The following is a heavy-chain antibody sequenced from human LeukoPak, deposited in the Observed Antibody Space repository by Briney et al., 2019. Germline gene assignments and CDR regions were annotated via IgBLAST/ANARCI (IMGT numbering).Heavy chain of an antibody. V-gene: IGHV4-59*01. CDR1: GGSISSYY. D-gene: IGHD3-10*01. CDR3: ATVAVIRGVTYFDY. CDR2: LFYSGST. J-gene: IGHJ4*02. Sequence: PSETLSLTCTVSGGSISSYYWSWIRQPPGKGLEWIAYLFYSGSTDYNPSLESRVTISVDTSKNQFSLKLRAVTAADTAVYYCATVAVIRGVTYFDYWGQGTLVTVSS.